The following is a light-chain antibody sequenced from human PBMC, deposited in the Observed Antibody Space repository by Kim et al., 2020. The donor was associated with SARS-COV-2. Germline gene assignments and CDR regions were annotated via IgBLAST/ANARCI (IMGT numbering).Light chain of an antibody. V-gene: IGLV2-8*01. CDR2: EVN. J-gene: IGLJ2*01. CDR1: SSDVGGYNY. Sequence: QSALTQPPSASGSPGQSVTISCTGTSSDVGGYNYVSWYQQHPGKAPKLMIYEVNKRPSGVPDRFSGSKSGNTASLTVSGLQAEDEADYYCSSYGGSNNVAFGGGTQLTVL. CDR3: SSYGGSNNVA.